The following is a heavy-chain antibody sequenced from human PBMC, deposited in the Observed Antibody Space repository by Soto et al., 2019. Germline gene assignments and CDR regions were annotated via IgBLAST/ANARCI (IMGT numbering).Heavy chain of an antibody. D-gene: IGHD2-2*01. V-gene: IGHV4-34*01. J-gene: IGHJ6*03. Sequence: WEPLSHQCAVYGGSSRTYSWTWFRQPPGKPQEWIGQINHSGSANYNTSLRSQVIISIGKHKNQFYLELTSVTAADKAWYCCARDPNIVLVLFALGCYYYY. CDR1: GGSSRTYS. CDR3: ARDPNIVLVLFALGCYYYY. CDR2: INHSGSA.